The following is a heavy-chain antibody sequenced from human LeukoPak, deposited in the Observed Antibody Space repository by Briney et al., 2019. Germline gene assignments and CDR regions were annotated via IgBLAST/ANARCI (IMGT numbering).Heavy chain of an antibody. CDR3: AKDMRPMVRGGLDV. Sequence: PGGSLRLSCAASGFTFSSYGMTWVRQAPGKGLECVSIIHSGGSTDYADSVKGRFTISRDNAKNSLYLQMNSLRAEDTAMYYCAKDMRPMVRGGLDVWGKGTTVTISS. D-gene: IGHD3-10*01. CDR1: GFTFSSYG. J-gene: IGHJ6*04. CDR2: IIHSGGST. V-gene: IGHV3-23*01.